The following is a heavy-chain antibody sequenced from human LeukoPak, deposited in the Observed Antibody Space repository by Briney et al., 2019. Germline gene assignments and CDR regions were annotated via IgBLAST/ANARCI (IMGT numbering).Heavy chain of an antibody. CDR3: ARWEIRGTAHKLDY. CDR2: INQDGSAK. V-gene: IGHV3-7*01. Sequence: GGSLRLSCAASGFTFSSYWMSWVRQAPGKGPEWVANINQDGSAKYFVDSVKGRFTISRDNAKNSMYLQMNSLRAEDTAVYYCARWEIRGTAHKLDYWGQGTLVTVSS. J-gene: IGHJ4*02. D-gene: IGHD1-7*01. CDR1: GFTFSSYW.